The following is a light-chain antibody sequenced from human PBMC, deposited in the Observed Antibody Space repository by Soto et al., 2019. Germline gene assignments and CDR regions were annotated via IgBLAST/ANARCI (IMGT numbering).Light chain of an antibody. J-gene: IGLJ3*02. CDR3: CSYAGSSTWV. V-gene: IGLV2-23*02. Sequence: QSALTQPASVSGSPGQSITISCTGTSSDVGSYNFVTWYQQHPGKAPKFMIYEVIKRPSGVSNRFSGSKSGNTASLTISGLQAEDEADYYCCSYAGSSTWVFGGGTKVTVL. CDR2: EVI. CDR1: SSDVGSYNF.